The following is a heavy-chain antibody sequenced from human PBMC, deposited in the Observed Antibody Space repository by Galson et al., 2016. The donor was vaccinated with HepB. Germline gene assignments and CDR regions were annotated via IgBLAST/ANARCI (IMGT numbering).Heavy chain of an antibody. CDR3: AKGSDAYNDGSDY. CDR2: IWHDGSNK. CDR1: GFTFSSFA. V-gene: IGHV3-33*03. Sequence: SLRLSCAASGFTFSSFAMHWVRQAPGKGLEWVAIIWHDGSNKYYADYAKGRFTISRDNSKNTLYLEMNSLRGEDTAMYYCAKGSDAYNDGSDYWGQETQVPVSS. J-gene: IGHJ4*02. D-gene: IGHD5-24*01.